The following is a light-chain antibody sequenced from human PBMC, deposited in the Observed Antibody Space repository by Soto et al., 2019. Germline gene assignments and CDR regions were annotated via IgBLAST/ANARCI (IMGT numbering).Light chain of an antibody. J-gene: IGKJ5*01. CDR3: QQRSNWPPIT. CDR2: GAS. Sequence: IVLTQSPGILCFSAWERGTLSPTSSQSVSNDFLAWYQQKPGQAPRLLIYGASTRATDVPDRFSGSGSGADFTLTISSLEPEDFAVYYCQQRSNWPPITFGQGTRLEI. V-gene: IGKV3D-20*02. CDR1: QSVSNDF.